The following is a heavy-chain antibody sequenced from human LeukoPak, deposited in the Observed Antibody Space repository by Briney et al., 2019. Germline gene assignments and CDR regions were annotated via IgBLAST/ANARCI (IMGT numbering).Heavy chain of an antibody. D-gene: IGHD4-23*01. V-gene: IGHV3-23*01. CDR1: GFTFSTYA. CDR3: AAVTPPDY. J-gene: IGHJ4*02. CDR2: ITGSGDST. Sequence: GGSLRLSCAASGFTFSTYAMSWVRQAPGKGLEWVSAITGSGDSTYYADSVRGRFTISRDNSKNTLFLQMNTLRAEDTAVYYCAAVTPPDYWGQGTLVTVSS.